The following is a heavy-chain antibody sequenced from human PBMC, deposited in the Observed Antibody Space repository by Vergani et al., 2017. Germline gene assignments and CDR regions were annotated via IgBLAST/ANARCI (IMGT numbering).Heavy chain of an antibody. Sequence: VQLVESGGGVVQRGGSLRLSCATSGFTLSNYDMQWIRQGPGKGLEFVAFIQFDGSNQCYADSVKGRFTLSRDFSKNTLYLQMNSLRDEDTGVYYCARDLRLLYNRFDPWGQGTLVTVSS. CDR1: GFTLSNYD. V-gene: IGHV3-30*02. D-gene: IGHD1-14*01. CDR2: IQFDGSNQ. J-gene: IGHJ5*02. CDR3: ARDLRLLYNRFDP.